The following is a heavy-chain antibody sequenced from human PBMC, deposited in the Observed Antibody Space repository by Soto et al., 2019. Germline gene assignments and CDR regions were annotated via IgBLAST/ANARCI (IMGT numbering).Heavy chain of an antibody. V-gene: IGHV1-46*02. CDR3: ARGHDDSDVPRWDY. Sequence: QVQLMQSGAEVRKPGASVRLSCETSGYNFNQYYIHWVRQAPGQGLEWMGIINLRGGTTDYAHKFRGRVTVTGDTSKRTAYMELRSLRSDDTAIYFCARGHDDSDVPRWDYWGQGTLVTVSS. CDR1: GYNFNQYY. D-gene: IGHD4-17*01. J-gene: IGHJ4*02. CDR2: INLRGGTT.